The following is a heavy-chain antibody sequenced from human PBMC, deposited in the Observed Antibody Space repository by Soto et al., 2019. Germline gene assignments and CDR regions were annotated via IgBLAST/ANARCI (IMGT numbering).Heavy chain of an antibody. CDR2: INHSGST. CDR3: ARDNTYYDILTGIDY. CDR1: GGSFSGYY. D-gene: IGHD3-9*01. J-gene: IGHJ4*02. V-gene: IGHV4-34*01. Sequence: SETLSLTCAVYGGSFSGYYWSWIRQPPGKGLEWIGEINHSGSTNYNPSLKSRVTISVDTSKNQFSLKLSSVTAADTAVYYCARDNTYYDILTGIDYWGQGTLVTVSS.